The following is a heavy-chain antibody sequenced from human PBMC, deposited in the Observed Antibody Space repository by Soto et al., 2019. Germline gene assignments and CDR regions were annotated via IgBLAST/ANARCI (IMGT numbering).Heavy chain of an antibody. Sequence: GGSLRLSCAASGFTSSNYWMHWVRQTPGKGLVWVSRANPDGSSTNYADSVKGRFTISRDNAKNTLYLQMNSLRVEDTAVYYCSAVLVADTRNSLGCWGQGT. CDR1: GFTSSNYW. CDR3: SAVLVADTRNSLGC. J-gene: IGHJ4*02. CDR2: ANPDGSST. D-gene: IGHD2-8*02. V-gene: IGHV3-74*01.